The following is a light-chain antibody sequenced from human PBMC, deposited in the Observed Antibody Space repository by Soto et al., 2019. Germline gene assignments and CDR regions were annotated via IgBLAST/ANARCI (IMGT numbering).Light chain of an antibody. J-gene: IGKJ1*01. CDR1: QSVSSN. CDR2: DAS. Sequence: EKVMTQSPATLSVSPGERATLSCRASQSVSSNLAWYQQKPGQAPRLLIYDASTRATGIPARFSGSGSGTEFTLTISSLQSEDLAVYYCQQYDDWPETCGQGTKV. CDR3: QQYDDWPET. V-gene: IGKV3-15*01.